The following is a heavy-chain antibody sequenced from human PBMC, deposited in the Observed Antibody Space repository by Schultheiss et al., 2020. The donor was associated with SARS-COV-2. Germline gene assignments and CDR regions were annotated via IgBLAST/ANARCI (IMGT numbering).Heavy chain of an antibody. J-gene: IGHJ4*02. CDR2: IYYSGST. CDR1: GGSISSGGYY. D-gene: IGHD3-22*01. V-gene: IGHV4-31*03. Sequence: LSCTVSGGSISSGGYYWSWIRQHPGKGLEWIGYIYYSGSTYYNPSLKSRVTISVDTSKNQFSLKLISVTAADTAVYYCARQAVDSSGYYYPFDYWGQGTLVTVSS. CDR3: ARQAVDSSGYYYPFDY.